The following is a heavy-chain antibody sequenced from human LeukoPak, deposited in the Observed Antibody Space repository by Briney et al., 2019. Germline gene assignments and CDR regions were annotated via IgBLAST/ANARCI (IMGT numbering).Heavy chain of an antibody. D-gene: IGHD2-21*02. CDR1: GFTFSNYA. CDR2: IISNGGST. CDR3: VKEFCGGDCFSGGDY. Sequence: GGSLRLSCSASGFTFSNYAMHWVRQAPGKGLEYVSLIISNGGSTFYANSVKGRFTISRDNSKNTLYLQMSGLRAADTGVYYCVKEFCGGDCFSGGDYWGQGTLVSVSS. V-gene: IGHV3-64D*08. J-gene: IGHJ4*02.